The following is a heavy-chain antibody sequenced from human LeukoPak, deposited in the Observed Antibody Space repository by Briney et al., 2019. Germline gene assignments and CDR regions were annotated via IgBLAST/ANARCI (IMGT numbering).Heavy chain of an antibody. D-gene: IGHD3-10*01. CDR2: ISPNSGDT. CDR1: GYTFTAYN. J-gene: IGHJ5*02. CDR3: ARDLGTSNYNWFDP. V-gene: IGHV1-2*02. Sequence: ASVTVSCKASGYTFTAYNMHWVRQARGQGPEWMGWISPNSGDTNYAQKFQGRVTMTRDTSTSTAYMQLTRLRSNDTAVYYCARDLGTSNYNWFDPWGPGTLVTVSS.